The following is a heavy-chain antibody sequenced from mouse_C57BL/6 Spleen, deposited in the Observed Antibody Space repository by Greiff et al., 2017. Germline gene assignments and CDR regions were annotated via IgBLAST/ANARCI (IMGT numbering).Heavy chain of an antibody. Sequence: EVKLVASGGGLVKPGGSLKLSCAASGFTFSSYAMSWVRQTPEKRLEWVATISDGGSYTYYPDNVKGRFTISRDNAKNNLYLQMSHLESEDTAMYYCARDRLTGIFAYWGQGTLVTVSA. CDR2: ISDGGSYT. V-gene: IGHV5-4*01. J-gene: IGHJ3*01. D-gene: IGHD4-1*01. CDR3: ARDRLTGIFAY. CDR1: GFTFSSYA.